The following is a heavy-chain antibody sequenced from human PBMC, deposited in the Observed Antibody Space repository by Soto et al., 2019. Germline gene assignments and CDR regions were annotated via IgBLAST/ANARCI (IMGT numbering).Heavy chain of an antibody. D-gene: IGHD1-1*01. CDR2: ISRGGSTL. J-gene: IGHJ4*02. CDR3: ARGRDNPTDS. V-gene: IGHV3-21*01. Sequence: PGGSLRLSLAASGFTFSSYTIHWVCQAPGRGLEWVSSISRGGSTLYYADSVKGRFTIPRDNPKTSLYLQMTSLSAEFTAVYYCARGRDNPTDSWGQGTLVTVSS. CDR1: GFTFSSYT.